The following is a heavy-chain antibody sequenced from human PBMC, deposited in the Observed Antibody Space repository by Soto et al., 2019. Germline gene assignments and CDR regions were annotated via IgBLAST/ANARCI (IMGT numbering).Heavy chain of an antibody. Sequence: GGSLRLSCAASGFTFSDYYMSWIRQAPGKGLEWVSYISSSGSTIYYADSVKGRFTISRDNAKNSLYLQMNSLRAEDTAVYYCARDIRYSVYDYRPTQVFDYWGQGTLVTVSS. D-gene: IGHD5-12*01. CDR3: ARDIRYSVYDYRPTQVFDY. CDR2: ISSSGSTI. V-gene: IGHV3-11*01. CDR1: GFTFSDYY. J-gene: IGHJ4*02.